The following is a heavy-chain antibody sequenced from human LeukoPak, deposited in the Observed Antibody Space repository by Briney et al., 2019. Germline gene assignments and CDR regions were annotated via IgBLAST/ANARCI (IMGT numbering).Heavy chain of an antibody. CDR3: ARHKGRPNYYGSGSYKTNYFDY. CDR2: IYPGDSDT. Sequence: GESLKISCKGSGYSFTSYWIGWVRLMPGKGLEWMGIIYPGDSDTRYSPSFQGQVTISADKSISTAYLQWSSLKASDTAMYYCARHKGRPNYYGSGSYKTNYFDYWGQGTLVTVSS. V-gene: IGHV5-51*01. CDR1: GYSFTSYW. J-gene: IGHJ4*02. D-gene: IGHD3-10*01.